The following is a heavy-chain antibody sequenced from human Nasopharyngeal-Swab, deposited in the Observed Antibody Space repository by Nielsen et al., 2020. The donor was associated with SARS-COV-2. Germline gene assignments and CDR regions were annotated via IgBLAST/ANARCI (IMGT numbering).Heavy chain of an antibody. V-gene: IGHV4-4*02. D-gene: IGHD3-10*01. J-gene: IGHJ4*02. CDR3: TVSPGWFYLNY. CDR1: GVSISSSNW. Sequence: SETLSLTCGVSGVSISSSNWWTWVRQPPGKGLEGNGDSFHSGTTNYIQSLKSRVAISVDKSKNQFSLTLISVTAADTAVYYCTVSPGWFYLNYWGQGTLVAVSS. CDR2: SFHSGTT.